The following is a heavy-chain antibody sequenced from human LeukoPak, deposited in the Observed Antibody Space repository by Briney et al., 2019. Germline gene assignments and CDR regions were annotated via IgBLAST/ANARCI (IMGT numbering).Heavy chain of an antibody. V-gene: IGHV4-34*01. CDR2: INHSGGT. D-gene: IGHD6-13*01. Sequence: SETLSLTCAVYGGSFSGYYWSWIRQPPGKGLEWIGEINHSGGTNYNPSLKSRVTISVDTSKNQFSLKLSSVTAADTAVYYCARPPRGRQQLAVQYWGQGTLVTVSS. CDR3: ARPPRGRQQLAVQY. CDR1: GGSFSGYY. J-gene: IGHJ4*02.